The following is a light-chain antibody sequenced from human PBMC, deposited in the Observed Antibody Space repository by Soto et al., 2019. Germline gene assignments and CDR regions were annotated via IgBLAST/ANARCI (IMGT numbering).Light chain of an antibody. CDR2: GAS. V-gene: IGKV3-15*01. CDR1: QSVSSN. J-gene: IGKJ1*01. Sequence: EIVMTQSPATLSVSPGERATLSCRASQSVSSNLAWYQQKPGQAPRLLIYGASTRATSIPARFSGSGSGTEFTLTISSLQSEDFAVYYGQQSGRTFCQVTKVEIK. CDR3: QQSGRT.